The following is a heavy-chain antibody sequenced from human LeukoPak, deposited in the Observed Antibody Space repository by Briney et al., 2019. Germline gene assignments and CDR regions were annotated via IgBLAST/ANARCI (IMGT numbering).Heavy chain of an antibody. J-gene: IGHJ3*02. D-gene: IGHD3-10*01. Sequence: RGSLRLSCAASGFTLSIYGMHWVRQAPGKGLEWVAVISYDGSNKYYADSVKGRFTISRENSKNTLYLQMNSLRVEDTAVYYCAKTYGLESYMYAFDIWGQGTMVTVSS. CDR3: AKTYGLESYMYAFDI. CDR1: GFTLSIYG. V-gene: IGHV3-30*18. CDR2: ISYDGSNK.